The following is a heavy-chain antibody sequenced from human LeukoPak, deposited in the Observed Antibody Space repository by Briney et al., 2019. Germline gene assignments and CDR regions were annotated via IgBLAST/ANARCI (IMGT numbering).Heavy chain of an antibody. V-gene: IGHV1-2*02. Sequence: GASVKVSCKASGYSFTGYYMHWVRQAPGQGLEWMGWINPNSGDTKYAQKFQGRVTMTRDTSISTAYMELSRLRSDDTAVYYCARDRAEYSGSYAVGYWGQGTLVTVSS. CDR1: GYSFTGYY. J-gene: IGHJ4*02. CDR3: ARDRAEYSGSYAVGY. CDR2: INPNSGDT. D-gene: IGHD1-26*01.